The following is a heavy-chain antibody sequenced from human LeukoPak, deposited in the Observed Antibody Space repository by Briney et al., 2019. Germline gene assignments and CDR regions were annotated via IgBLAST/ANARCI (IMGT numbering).Heavy chain of an antibody. J-gene: IGHJ4*02. Sequence: PGGSLRLSCAASGFTFSSYWMHWVRQAPGKGLVWVSRINSDGSSTSYADSVKGRFTISRDNAKNTLYLQMNSLRAEDTAVYYCARVGVSVAQVDYWGQGTLVTVSS. CDR3: ARVGVSVAQVDY. CDR2: INSDGSST. CDR1: GFTFSSYW. D-gene: IGHD4-23*01. V-gene: IGHV3-74*01.